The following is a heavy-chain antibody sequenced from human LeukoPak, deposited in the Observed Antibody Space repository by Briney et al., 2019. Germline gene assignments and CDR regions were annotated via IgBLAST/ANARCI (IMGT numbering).Heavy chain of an antibody. V-gene: IGHV4-34*01. D-gene: IGHD3-22*01. CDR3: ARGPYYYERYYMDV. CDR2: INHSGSP. CDR1: GGSFSGYY. J-gene: IGHJ6*03. Sequence: PSETLSLTCAVYGGSFSGYYWSWIRHPPGKGLEWIGEINHSGSPNYNPSLKRRVTISVDTSKNQFSLKLSSVTAADTAVYYCARGPYYYERYYMDVWGKGTTVTVSS.